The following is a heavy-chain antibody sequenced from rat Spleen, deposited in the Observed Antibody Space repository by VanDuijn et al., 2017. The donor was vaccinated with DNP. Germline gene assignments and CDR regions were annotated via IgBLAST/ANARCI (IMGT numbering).Heavy chain of an antibody. Sequence: EVQLQESGPGLVKPSQSLSLTCSVTGYSITSSYRWNWIRKFPGNKMEWIGHISYSGSTSYNPSLKSRISITRDTSKNQFFLQLNSVTTEDTATYYCARYYGYNYFDYWGQGVMVTVSS. CDR3: ARYYGYNYFDY. CDR1: GYSITSSY. D-gene: IGHD1-9*01. J-gene: IGHJ2*01. CDR2: ISYSGST. V-gene: IGHV3-1*01.